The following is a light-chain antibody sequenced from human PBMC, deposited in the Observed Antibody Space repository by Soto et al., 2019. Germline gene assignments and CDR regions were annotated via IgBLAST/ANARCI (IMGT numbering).Light chain of an antibody. CDR3: QQYDNSPLT. J-gene: IGKJ4*01. V-gene: IGKV1-5*01. Sequence: DIQMTQSPSTLSASVGDRVTITCRASQSISSWLAWYQQRPGKAPKLLIYAASILHSGVPSRFSGSGSGTDFTLTISRLEPEDFAVYYCQQYDNSPLTFGGGTKVDIK. CDR1: QSISSW. CDR2: AAS.